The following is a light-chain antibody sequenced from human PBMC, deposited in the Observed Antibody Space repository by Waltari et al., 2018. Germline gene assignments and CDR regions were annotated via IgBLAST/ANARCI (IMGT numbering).Light chain of an antibody. CDR3: AVWDDSLNGLM. Sequence: QSVLTQPPSASGTPGQRVTISCSGSSSNIGKNTVNWYQQLPGTAPNLVIYFNDQPPSGVPCRFSGSKSGASASLAISGLQSEDEADFHCAVWDDSLNGLMFGGGTKLTVL. J-gene: IGLJ3*02. V-gene: IGLV1-44*01. CDR1: SSNIGKNT. CDR2: FND.